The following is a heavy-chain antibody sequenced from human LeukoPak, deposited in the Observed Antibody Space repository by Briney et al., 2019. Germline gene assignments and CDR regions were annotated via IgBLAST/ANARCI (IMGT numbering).Heavy chain of an antibody. CDR3: ARHVTYSSTSSYFDY. V-gene: IGHV5-51*01. J-gene: IGHJ4*02. CDR1: GYSFTSYW. D-gene: IGHD6-6*01. CDR2: IYPGGSDT. Sequence: GESLKISCKASGYSFTSYWIAWVRQMPGKGLEYMGFIYPGGSDTRCSPSFEGQVTISADKSITTAYQQWSSLKASDTAIYYCARHVTYSSTSSYFDYWGQGTLVTVSS.